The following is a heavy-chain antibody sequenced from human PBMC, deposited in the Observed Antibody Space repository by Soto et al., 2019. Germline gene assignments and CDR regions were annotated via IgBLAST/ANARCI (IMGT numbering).Heavy chain of an antibody. D-gene: IGHD2-15*01. V-gene: IGHV3-48*02. J-gene: IGHJ4*02. CDR3: AREYCSGGSCYSGLDYFDY. CDR2: ISSSSSTI. Sequence: GGSLRLSCAASGFTFSSYSMNWVRQAPGKGLEWVSYISSSSSTIYYADSVKGRFTISRDNAKNSLYLQMNSLRDEDTAVYYCAREYCSGGSCYSGLDYFDYWGQGTLVTVSS. CDR1: GFTFSSYS.